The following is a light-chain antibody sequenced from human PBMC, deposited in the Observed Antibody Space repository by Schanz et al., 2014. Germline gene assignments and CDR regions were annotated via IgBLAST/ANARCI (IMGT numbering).Light chain of an antibody. Sequence: QSALTQPRSVSGSPGQSVTISCTGTNSDVGAYNYVSWYQQPRQSPQTNHVTKWPSGVPDRFSGSKSGNTASLTVSGLQAEDEADYYCSSYAGSNNMVFGGGTKLTVL. CDR2: VT. CDR3: SSYAGSNNMV. J-gene: IGLJ2*01. V-gene: IGLV2-8*01. CDR1: NSDVGAYNY.